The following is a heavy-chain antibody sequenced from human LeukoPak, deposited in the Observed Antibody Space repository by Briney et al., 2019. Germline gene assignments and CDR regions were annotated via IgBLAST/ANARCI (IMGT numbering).Heavy chain of an antibody. V-gene: IGHV3-74*01. CDR2: VSPDGRRT. J-gene: IGHJ4*02. CDR1: GFTFTSYW. Sequence: GGSLRLSCAAAGFTFTSYWMHWVRQVPGKGLVWIAHVSPDGRRTDYADSVKGRFTVSRENTNSILYLQMTRLTADDTAVYYCARVLSYFGSGSYPAYWGQGTLVTVSS. CDR3: ARVLSYFGSGSYPAY. D-gene: IGHD3-10*01.